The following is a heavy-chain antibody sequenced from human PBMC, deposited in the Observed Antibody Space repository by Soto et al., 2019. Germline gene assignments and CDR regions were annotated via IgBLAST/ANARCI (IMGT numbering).Heavy chain of an antibody. V-gene: IGHV4-34*01. CDR3: ARSGYCSGGSCFKRYSDY. Sequence: SATLSLTCAVYGGSFSGYYWSWIRQPPGKGLEWIGEINHSGSTNYNPSLKSRVTISVDTSKNQFSLKLSSVTAADTAVYYCARSGYCSGGSCFKRYSDYWGQGTLVTVSS. D-gene: IGHD2-15*01. J-gene: IGHJ4*02. CDR1: GGSFSGYY. CDR2: INHSGST.